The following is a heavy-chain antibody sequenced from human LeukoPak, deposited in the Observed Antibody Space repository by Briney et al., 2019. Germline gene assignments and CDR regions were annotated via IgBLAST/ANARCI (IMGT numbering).Heavy chain of an antibody. CDR3: ATPHNYGDYGSFDY. CDR2: FDPEDGET. Sequence: ASVKVSCKVSGYTLTELSMHWVRQAPGKGLDWMGGFDPEDGETIYAQKFQGRVTMTEDTSTDTAYMELSSLRSEDTAVYYCATPHNYGDYGSFDYWGQGTLVTVSS. D-gene: IGHD4-17*01. V-gene: IGHV1-24*01. J-gene: IGHJ4*02. CDR1: GYTLTELS.